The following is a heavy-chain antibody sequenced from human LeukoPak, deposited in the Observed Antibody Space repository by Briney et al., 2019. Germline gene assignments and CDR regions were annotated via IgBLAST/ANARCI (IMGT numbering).Heavy chain of an antibody. CDR2: IRYDGSNK. V-gene: IGHV3-30*02. CDR3: AKDPLPGSSWSNPDY. J-gene: IGHJ4*02. D-gene: IGHD6-13*01. CDR1: GFTFSYVY. Sequence: GGSLRLSCAASGFTFSYVYMTWIRQAPGKGLEWVAFIRYDGSNKYYADSVKGRFTISRDNSKNTLYLQMNSLRAEDTAVYYCAKDPLPGSSWSNPDYWGQGTLVTVSS.